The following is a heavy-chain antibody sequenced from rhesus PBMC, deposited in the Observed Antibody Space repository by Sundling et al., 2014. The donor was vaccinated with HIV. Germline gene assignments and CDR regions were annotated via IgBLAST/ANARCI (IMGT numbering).Heavy chain of an antibody. CDR3: ARDSCAGSGVVIITCGWDS. Sequence: EVQLVESGGGLVQPGGSLRLSCAASGFTFSSYDMHWVRQAPGKGLEWVAVISDDGSKKYYVDSVKDRFTISRENSKNMLYLQMNNLKLEDTAVYYCARDSCAGSGVVIITCGWDSWGQGVVVTVSS. V-gene: IGHV3-54*02. D-gene: IGHD3-16*01. CDR2: ISDDGSKK. J-gene: IGHJ6*01. CDR1: GFTFSSYD.